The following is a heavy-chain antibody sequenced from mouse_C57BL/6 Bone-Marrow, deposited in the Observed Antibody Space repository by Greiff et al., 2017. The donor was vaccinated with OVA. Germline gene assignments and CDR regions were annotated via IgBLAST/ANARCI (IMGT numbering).Heavy chain of an antibody. V-gene: IGHV1-59*01. CDR1: GYTFTSYW. CDR3: ARKASSGVDY. D-gene: IGHD3-2*02. CDR2: IDPSDSYT. Sequence: QVQLKQPGAELVRPGTSVKLSCKASGYTFTSYWMHWVKQRPGQGLEWIGVIDPSDSYTNYNQKFKGKATLTVDTSSSTAYMQLSSLTSEDSAVYYCARKASSGVDYWGKGTTLTVSS. J-gene: IGHJ2*01.